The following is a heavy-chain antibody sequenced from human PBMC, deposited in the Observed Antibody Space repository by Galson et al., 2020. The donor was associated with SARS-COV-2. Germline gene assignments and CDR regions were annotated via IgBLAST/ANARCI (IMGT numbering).Heavy chain of an antibody. Sequence: SETLSLTCTVSSGSISTYYWSWVRQPPGKGLEWIGYISYSGITNYNPSLKSRVTVSVDASKNQFSLNLSSVTAADTAVYYCARTLLFWGDAFDIWGQGTMVTVSS. CDR3: ARTLLFWGDAFDI. CDR1: SGSISTYY. D-gene: IGHD7-27*01. V-gene: IGHV4-59*01. CDR2: ISYSGIT. J-gene: IGHJ3*02.